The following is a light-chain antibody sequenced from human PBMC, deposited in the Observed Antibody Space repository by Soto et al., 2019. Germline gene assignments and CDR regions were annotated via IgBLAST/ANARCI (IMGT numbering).Light chain of an antibody. J-gene: IGKJ1*01. Sequence: EIVLTQSPATLSLSPGERATLSCRASQSVSSNLAWYQQKPGQAPRLLIYDASTRATGIPARFSGSGSGTEFTLTISRLEPEDFAVYYCQQYGSSSWTFGQGTKVDIK. CDR3: QQYGSSSWT. CDR1: QSVSSN. V-gene: IGKV3-20*01. CDR2: DAS.